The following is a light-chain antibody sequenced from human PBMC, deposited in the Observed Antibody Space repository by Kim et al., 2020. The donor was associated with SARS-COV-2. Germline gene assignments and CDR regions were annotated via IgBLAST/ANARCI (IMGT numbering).Light chain of an antibody. Sequence: EIVMTQSPATLSVSPGERATLSCRASQSVSSNVVWYQQKPGQAPRLLIYGASTRATGIPARFSGSGSGTEFTLTISSLQSEDFAVYYCQQYNKWPRTFGQGTKVDIK. V-gene: IGKV3-15*01. CDR3: QQYNKWPRT. CDR2: GAS. CDR1: QSVSSN. J-gene: IGKJ1*01.